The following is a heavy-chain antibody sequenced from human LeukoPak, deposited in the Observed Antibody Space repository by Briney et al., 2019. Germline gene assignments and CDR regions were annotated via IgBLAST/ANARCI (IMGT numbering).Heavy chain of an antibody. CDR1: GYTFTSYG. V-gene: IGHV1-18*04. J-gene: IGHJ4*02. CDR3: ARDYYGSGSYSLPVDY. CDR2: ISAYNGNT. D-gene: IGHD3-10*01. Sequence: GASVTVSCKASGYTFTSYGISWVRQAPGQGLEWMGWISAYNGNTNYAQKLQGRVTMTTDTSTSTAYMELRSLRSDDTAVYYCARDYYGSGSYSLPVDYWGQGTLVTVSS.